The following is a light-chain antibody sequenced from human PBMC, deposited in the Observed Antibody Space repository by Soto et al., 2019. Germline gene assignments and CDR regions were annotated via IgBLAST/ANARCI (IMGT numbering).Light chain of an antibody. J-gene: IGLJ1*01. CDR2: DVS. CDR3: SSYTSSSTLLYV. CDR1: SSDVGGYDY. Sequence: QSALTQPASVSGSPGQSITISCTGTSSDVGGYDYVSWYQQHPGKDTKLMIYDVSNRPSGVSNRFSGSKSGNTASLTISGLKAEDEADYYCSSYTSSSTLLYVFGTGTKLTVL. V-gene: IGLV2-14*01.